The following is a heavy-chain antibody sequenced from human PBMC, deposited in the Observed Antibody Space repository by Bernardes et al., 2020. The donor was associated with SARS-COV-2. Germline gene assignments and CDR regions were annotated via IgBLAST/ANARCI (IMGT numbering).Heavy chain of an antibody. V-gene: IGHV1-2*04. CDR2: INPNSGGT. CDR3: ARAGSYRTYYYYGMDV. J-gene: IGHJ6*02. Sequence: ASVKVSCKASGYTFTGYYMHWARQAPGQGLEWMGWINPNSGGTNYAQKFQGWVTMTRDTSISTAYMELSRLRSDDTAVYYCARAGSYRTYYYYGMDVWGQGTTVTVSS. D-gene: IGHD1-26*01. CDR1: GYTFTGYY.